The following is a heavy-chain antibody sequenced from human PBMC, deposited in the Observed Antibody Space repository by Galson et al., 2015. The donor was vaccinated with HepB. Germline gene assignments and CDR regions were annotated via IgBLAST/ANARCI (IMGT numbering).Heavy chain of an antibody. J-gene: IGHJ4*02. CDR2: IWYDGSNK. D-gene: IGHD6-19*01. CDR1: GFTFSSYG. CDR3: ARGNGAVAGLFDY. Sequence: SLRLSCAASGFTFSSYGMHWVRQAPGKGLEWVAVIWYDGSNKYYADSVKGRFTISRDNSKNTLYLQMNSLRAEDTAVYYCARGNGAVAGLFDYWGQGTLVTVSS. V-gene: IGHV3-33*01.